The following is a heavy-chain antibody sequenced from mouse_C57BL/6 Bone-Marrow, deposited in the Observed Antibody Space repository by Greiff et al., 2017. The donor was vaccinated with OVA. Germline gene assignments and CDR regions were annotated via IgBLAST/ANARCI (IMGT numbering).Heavy chain of an antibody. CDR1: GFTFSDYG. CDR3: ASDYGSSYGDYYAMDY. D-gene: IGHD1-1*01. J-gene: IGHJ4*01. V-gene: IGHV5-17*01. Sequence: EVHLVESGGGLVKPGGSLKLSCAASGFTFSDYGMHWVRQAPEKGLEWVAYISSGSSTIYYADTVKGRFTISRDNAKNTLFLQMTSLRSEDTAMYYCASDYGSSYGDYYAMDYWGQGTSVTVSS. CDR2: ISSGSSTI.